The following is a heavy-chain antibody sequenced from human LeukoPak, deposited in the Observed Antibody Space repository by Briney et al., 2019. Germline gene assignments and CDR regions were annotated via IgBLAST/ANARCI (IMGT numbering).Heavy chain of an antibody. CDR2: IYYSGST. V-gene: IGHV4-39*01. D-gene: IGHD4-23*01. CDR3: ARRNDYGGSRGFDY. CDR1: GGSISSSSYY. Sequence: PSETLSLTCTVSGGSISSSSYYWGWIRQPPGKGLEWIGSIYYSGSTYYNPSLKSRVTISVDTSKNQFSLKLSSVTAADTAVYYCARRNDYGGSRGFDYWGQGTLVTVSS. J-gene: IGHJ4*02.